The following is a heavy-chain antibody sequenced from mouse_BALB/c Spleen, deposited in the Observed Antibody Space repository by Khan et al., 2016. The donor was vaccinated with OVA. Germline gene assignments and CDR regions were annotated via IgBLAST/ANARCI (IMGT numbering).Heavy chain of an antibody. CDR3: ARKDYRYDDYFDY. Sequence: VRLQQSGAELVKPGASVELSCTASGFNIKDTYMHWVKQRPEQGLEWIGRIDPANGNTKYDPKFQGKATITADTSSNTAYLQLSSLTSEDTAVYYCARKDYRYDDYFDYWGQGTTLTVSS. J-gene: IGHJ2*01. V-gene: IGHV14-3*02. D-gene: IGHD2-14*01. CDR1: GFNIKDTY. CDR2: IDPANGNT.